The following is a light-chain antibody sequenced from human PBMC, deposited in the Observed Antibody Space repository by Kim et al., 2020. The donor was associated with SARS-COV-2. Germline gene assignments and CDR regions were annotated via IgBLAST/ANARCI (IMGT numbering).Light chain of an antibody. CDR2: KDS. CDR3: RAWDSSTAWV. CDR1: KLGDKY. V-gene: IGLV3-1*01. J-gene: IGLJ3*02. Sequence: VCPVKTARITCSGDKLGDKYACWYQQKPGQSPVLVIYKDSKRPSGIPERFSGSNSGNTATLTISGTQAMDEADYYCRAWDSSTAWVFGGGTKLTVL.